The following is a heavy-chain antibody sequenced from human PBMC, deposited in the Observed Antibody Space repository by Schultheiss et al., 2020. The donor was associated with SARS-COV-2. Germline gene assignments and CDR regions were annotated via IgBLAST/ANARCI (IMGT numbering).Heavy chain of an antibody. CDR3: AGVLSFPTPTYYYYGMDV. CDR1: GYTFTAYY. D-gene: IGHD2-8*01. Sequence: ASVKVSCKASGYTFTAYYIHWVRQAPGQGLEWMGWINPNSGGTNSAQKFQGRVTMTRDTSISTAYMELSSLRSEDTAVYYCAGVLSFPTPTYYYYGMDVWGQGTTVTVSS. J-gene: IGHJ6*02. CDR2: INPNSGGT. V-gene: IGHV1-2*02.